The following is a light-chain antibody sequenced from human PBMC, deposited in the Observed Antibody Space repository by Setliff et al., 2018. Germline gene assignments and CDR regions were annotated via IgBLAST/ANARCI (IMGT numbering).Light chain of an antibody. Sequence: ALTQPPSVSGAPGQRVTISCTGSSSNIGAGYDVHWYQQLPGTAPKLLIYGNSNRPSGVPDRFSGSKSGTPASLAITGLQAEDEADYYCQSYDSSLSALYVFGTGTKVTVL. CDR1: SSNIGAGYD. CDR2: GNS. CDR3: QSYDSSLSALYV. V-gene: IGLV1-40*01. J-gene: IGLJ1*01.